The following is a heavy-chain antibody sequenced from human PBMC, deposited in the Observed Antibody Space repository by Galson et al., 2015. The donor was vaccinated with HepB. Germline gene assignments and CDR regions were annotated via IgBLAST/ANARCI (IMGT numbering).Heavy chain of an antibody. Sequence: SLRLSCAASGFTFSSHGMHWVRQAPGTGLEWVAVIWSDGSNTYYADSVKGRFTISRDNSKNTLYLQMNTLRGEDTAVYHCARMVNVDGNPSKGPLDYWGQGTLVTVSS. V-gene: IGHV3-33*01. CDR3: ARMVNVDGNPSKGPLDY. CDR1: GFTFSSHG. CDR2: IWSDGSNT. D-gene: IGHD2-21*01. J-gene: IGHJ4*02.